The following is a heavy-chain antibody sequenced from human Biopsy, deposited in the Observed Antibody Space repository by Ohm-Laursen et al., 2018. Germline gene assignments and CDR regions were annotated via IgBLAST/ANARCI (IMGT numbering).Heavy chain of an antibody. CDR3: GRVWLWRGYGMDV. J-gene: IGHJ6*02. V-gene: IGHV4-59*11. CDR2: IYYTGKT. Sequence: GTLSLTCTVSGGSMSDHYWSWLRQTPGQGPEWLGYIYYTGKTTYSPSLESRITISVDTSKNKFSLQLDSMTAADTAVYYCGRVWLWRGYGMDVWGQGTTVTVSS. D-gene: IGHD6-19*01. CDR1: GGSMSDHY.